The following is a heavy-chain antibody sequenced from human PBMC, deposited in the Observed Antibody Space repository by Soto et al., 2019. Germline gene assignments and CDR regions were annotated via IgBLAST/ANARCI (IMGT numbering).Heavy chain of an antibody. Sequence: ASVKVSCKASGYTFTSYYIHWVRQAPGQGLEWMGIFNPTGDTASYAQKLQGRVTMTRDTSTGTAYMELGSLRSEDTAVYYCARGGRIVDTGIGYYYYHAMDVWGQGTTVTVSS. CDR2: FNPTGDTA. CDR1: GYTFTSYY. V-gene: IGHV1-46*01. D-gene: IGHD5-18*01. J-gene: IGHJ6*02. CDR3: ARGGRIVDTGIGYYYYHAMDV.